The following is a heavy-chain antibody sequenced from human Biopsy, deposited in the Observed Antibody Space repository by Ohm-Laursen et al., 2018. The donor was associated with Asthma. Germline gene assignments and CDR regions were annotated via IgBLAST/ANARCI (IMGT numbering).Heavy chain of an antibody. CDR3: VRGSSSWHHGPLHYYYGLDV. CDR2: IYYSGTT. V-gene: IGHV4-39*01. J-gene: IGHJ6*02. D-gene: IGHD6-13*01. CDR1: SGSGGYMRSGNYY. Sequence: GTLSLTCSLSSGSGGYMRSGNYYWGWIRQPPGKGLEWIGSIYYSGTTYYNPSLESRVTVSADTSTNQFSLKLPSVTAADTAVYYCVRGSSSWHHGPLHYYYGLDVWGQGTTSTVSS.